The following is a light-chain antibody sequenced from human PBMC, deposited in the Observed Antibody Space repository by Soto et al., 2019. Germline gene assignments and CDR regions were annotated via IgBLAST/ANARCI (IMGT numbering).Light chain of an antibody. J-gene: IGKJ5*01. V-gene: IGKV1-5*01. CDR3: QQRSNWPSIT. CDR1: QGISNW. CDR2: HAS. Sequence: DIQMTQSPSTLSASIGYTFTVACRASQGISNWLAWYQQKPGKAPKLLIFHASSLESGVPSRFSGSGSGTEFTLTISSLEPEDFAVYYCQQRSNWPSITFGQGTRLEIK.